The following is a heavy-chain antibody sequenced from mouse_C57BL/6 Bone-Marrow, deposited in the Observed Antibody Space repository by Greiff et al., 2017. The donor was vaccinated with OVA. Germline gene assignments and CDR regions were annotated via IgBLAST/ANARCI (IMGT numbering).Heavy chain of an antibody. CDR3: ARDLAMDY. V-gene: IGHV3-8*02. Sequence: EVHLVESGPSLVKPSQTLSLTCSVTGDSITSGYWNWIRKFPGNKLEYMGYISYRSNTYYNPSLKSRISITRDTSKNQYYLHLNSVTTEDTATYYCARDLAMDYWGQGTSVTVSS. J-gene: IGHJ4*01. CDR2: ISYRSNT. CDR1: GDSITSGY.